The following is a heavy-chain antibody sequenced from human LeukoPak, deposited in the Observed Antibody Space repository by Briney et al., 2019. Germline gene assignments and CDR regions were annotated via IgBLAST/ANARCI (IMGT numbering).Heavy chain of an antibody. Sequence: GGSLRLSCAASGFTFSDYYMSWIRQAPGKGLGWVSYISSSGSTIYYADSVKGRFTISRDTAKNSLYLQMNSLRAEDTAVYYCARESGGNPPNYYYYYMDVWGKGTTVTVSS. D-gene: IGHD4-23*01. CDR2: ISSSGSTI. CDR1: GFTFSDYY. J-gene: IGHJ6*03. CDR3: ARESGGNPPNYYYYYMDV. V-gene: IGHV3-11*04.